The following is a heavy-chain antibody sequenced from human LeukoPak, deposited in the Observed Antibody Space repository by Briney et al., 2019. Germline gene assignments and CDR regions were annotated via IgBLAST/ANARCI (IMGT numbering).Heavy chain of an antibody. D-gene: IGHD3-9*01. J-gene: IGHJ6*02. CDR1: GGTFSSYA. V-gene: IGHV1-69*13. CDR3: AGSRRKEYYDISVPSYYYCGMDV. Sequence: PVKVPCKASGGTFSSYAISWVRQAPGQGLEWMGGIIPIFGTANYAQKFQGRVTITADESTSTAYMELSSLRSEDTAVYYCAGSRRKEYYDISVPSYYYCGMDVWGQGTTVTVSS. CDR2: IIPIFGTA.